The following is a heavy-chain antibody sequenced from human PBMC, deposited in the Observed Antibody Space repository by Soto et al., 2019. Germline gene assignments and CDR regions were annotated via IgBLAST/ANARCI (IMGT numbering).Heavy chain of an antibody. CDR1: GFTFSTYA. CDR2: MSGSGAST. CDR3: ARSSTVVPGAVVSDIDH. D-gene: IGHD3-10*01. Sequence: GGSLRLSCAASGFTFSTYAMNWVRQPPGKGLEWVSVMSGSGASTYYADSVKGRFTISRDNSKNTLFLQMNSLRVEDTAVYYCARSSTVVPGAVVSDIDHWGQGTLVTVSS. J-gene: IGHJ4*02. V-gene: IGHV3-23*01.